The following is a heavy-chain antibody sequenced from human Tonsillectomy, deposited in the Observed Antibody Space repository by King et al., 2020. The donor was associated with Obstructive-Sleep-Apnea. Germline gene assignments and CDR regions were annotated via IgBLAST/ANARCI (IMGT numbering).Heavy chain of an antibody. CDR3: ARVKQAAAWSFDY. Sequence: QLVQSGGEVKKPGASVKVSCKASGYTFATYGVTWVRQAPGQGLEWMGWITAYNGNTKYAQIFQVRVTMTTDTSTSTAYMELRSLRSDDTAVYYCARVKQAAAWSFDYWGQGTLVTVSS. J-gene: IGHJ4*02. CDR1: GYTFATYG. D-gene: IGHD6-13*01. V-gene: IGHV1-18*01. CDR2: ITAYNGNT.